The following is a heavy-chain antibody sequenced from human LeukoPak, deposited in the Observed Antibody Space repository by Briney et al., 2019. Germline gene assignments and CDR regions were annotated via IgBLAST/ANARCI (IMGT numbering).Heavy chain of an antibody. CDR1: GFVVTANY. J-gene: IGHJ4*02. Sequence: GGSLRLSCAASGFVVTANYLAWARQAPGKGLEWVSTISNGGDPFYGDSVKGRSTISRDESTNTFSLQLDSLRVEDMGVYYCALLSGGTFDYWGQGAQVTVAS. CDR3: ALLSGGTFDY. CDR2: ISNGGDP. V-gene: IGHV3-53*01. D-gene: IGHD2/OR15-2a*01.